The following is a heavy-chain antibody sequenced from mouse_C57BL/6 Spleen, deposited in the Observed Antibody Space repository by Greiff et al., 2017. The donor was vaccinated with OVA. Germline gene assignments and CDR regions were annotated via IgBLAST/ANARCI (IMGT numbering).Heavy chain of an antibody. CDR3: ARYGSSLYYFDY. J-gene: IGHJ2*01. V-gene: IGHV1-55*01. Sequence: VKLMESGAELVKPGASVKMSCKASGYTFTSYWITWVKQRPGQGLEWIGDIYPGSGSTNYNEKFKSKATLTVDTSSSTAYMQLSSLTSEDSAVYYCARYGSSLYYFDYWGQGTTLTVSS. CDR1: GYTFTSYW. D-gene: IGHD1-1*01. CDR2: IYPGSGST.